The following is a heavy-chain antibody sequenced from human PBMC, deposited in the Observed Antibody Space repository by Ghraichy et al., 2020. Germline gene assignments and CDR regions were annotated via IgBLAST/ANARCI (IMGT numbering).Heavy chain of an antibody. V-gene: IGHV3-53*01. J-gene: IGHJ6*02. CDR3: ARDQGDYGNIYYYHGMDV. CDR2: INTGGST. D-gene: IGHD4-17*01. CDR1: GIIVSGNY. Sequence: GGSLRLSCAASGIIVSGNYMSWVRQAPGKGLEWVSLINTGGSTYYADSVKGRFTISRDMSKNTVYLQMNSLKAEDTAVYYCARDQGDYGNIYYYHGMDVWGQGTTVTVSS.